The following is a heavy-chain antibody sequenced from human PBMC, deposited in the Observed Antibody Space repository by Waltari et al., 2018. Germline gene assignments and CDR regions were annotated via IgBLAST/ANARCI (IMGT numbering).Heavy chain of an antibody. V-gene: IGHV4-61*02. CDR2: IYKSGST. J-gene: IGHJ4*02. CDR3: ARDRGPDVNEAMGLDY. Sequence: QVQLQESGPGLVKPSQPLSLTCTVSGDSLSRGSYYWTWIRQPAGKGLEWIGHIYKSGSTNYNPSLKTRLSISMNKSNNQLSLTLKSVTAADTAVYYCARDRGPDVNEAMGLDYWGQGTRVTVSS. D-gene: IGHD3-10*01. CDR1: GDSLSRGSYY.